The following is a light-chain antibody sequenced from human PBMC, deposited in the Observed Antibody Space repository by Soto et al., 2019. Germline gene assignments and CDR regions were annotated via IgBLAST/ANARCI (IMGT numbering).Light chain of an antibody. CDR2: TVS. Sequence: DVVMTQSPLSLPVTLGQPASISCRSSESLVYSNGETYLDWFQQRPGQSPRRLIYTVSNRDSGVPDRFSGSGSGTDFTLKISRVEAEDVGIYYCMQGTHWPPYTFGQGTRLXIK. CDR3: MQGTHWPPYT. V-gene: IGKV2-30*01. J-gene: IGKJ2*01. CDR1: ESLVYSNGETY.